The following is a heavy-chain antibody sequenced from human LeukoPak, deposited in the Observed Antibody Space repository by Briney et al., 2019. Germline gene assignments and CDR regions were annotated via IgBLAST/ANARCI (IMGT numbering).Heavy chain of an antibody. CDR3: ARAPTVLVGYCSSSSCQADY. D-gene: IGHD2-2*01. CDR1: GLTFSSYV. J-gene: IGHJ4*02. V-gene: IGHV3-30*04. Sequence: GGSLRLSCAASGLTFSSYVMPWVRQAPGKGLEWVAVISYDGSNKYYADSVKGRFTISRDNAENSLYLQMNSLRVEDTAVYYCARAPTVLVGYCSSSSCQADYWGQGTLVTVSS. CDR2: ISYDGSNK.